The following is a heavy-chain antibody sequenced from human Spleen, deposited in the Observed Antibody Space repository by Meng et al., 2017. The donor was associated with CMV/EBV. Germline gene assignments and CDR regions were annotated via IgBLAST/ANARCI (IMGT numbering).Heavy chain of an antibody. Sequence: GESLKISCAASGFTFSSYSMNWVRQAPGKGLEWLSSINSDSTYTYYADSVRGRFTISRDNAKNSVYLQMDSLGADDTAVYYCASDTGWGAVAGTLDYWGQGTLVTVSS. V-gene: IGHV3-21*06. J-gene: IGHJ4*02. CDR1: GFTFSSYS. CDR3: ASDTGWGAVAGTLDY. D-gene: IGHD6-19*01. CDR2: INSDSTYT.